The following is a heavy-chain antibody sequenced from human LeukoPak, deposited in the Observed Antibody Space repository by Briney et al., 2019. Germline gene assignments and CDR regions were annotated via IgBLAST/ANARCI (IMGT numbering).Heavy chain of an antibody. CDR1: GFTFGDYA. Sequence: PGGSLRLSCTASGFTFGDYAMSWFRQAPGKGLEWVGCIRSKAYGGTTEYAASVKGRFTISRDDSTSTAYMQINRLNTEETAVYYCTRPFSGIAVAGTGFDYWGQGTLVTVSS. J-gene: IGHJ4*02. D-gene: IGHD6-19*01. CDR2: IRSKAYGGTT. V-gene: IGHV3-49*03. CDR3: TRPFSGIAVAGTGFDY.